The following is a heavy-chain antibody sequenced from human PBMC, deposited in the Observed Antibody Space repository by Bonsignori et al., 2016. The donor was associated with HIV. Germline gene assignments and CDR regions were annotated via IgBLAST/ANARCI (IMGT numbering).Heavy chain of an antibody. CDR3: ARSAVLRYFDWLLSTYYFDY. J-gene: IGHJ4*02. CDR1: GGSFSGYY. V-gene: IGHV4-34*01. Sequence: SETLSLTCAVYGGSFSGYYWSWIRQPPGKGLEWIGEINHSGSTNYNPSLKSRVTISVDTSKNQFSLKLSSVTAADTAVYYCARSAVLRYFDWLLSTYYFDYWGQGTLVTVSS. CDR2: INHSGST. D-gene: IGHD3-9*01.